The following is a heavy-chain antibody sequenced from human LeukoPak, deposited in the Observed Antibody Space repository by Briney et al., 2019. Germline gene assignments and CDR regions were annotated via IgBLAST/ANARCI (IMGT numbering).Heavy chain of an antibody. CDR1: GYTFTSYG. Sequence: ASVKVSCKASGYTFTSYGISWVRQAPGQGLEWMGWISAYNGNTNYAQKLQGRVTMTTNTSPSTAYMELRSLRSDDTAVYYCARGASDILTGYSNAFQWYFDLWGRGTLVTVSS. D-gene: IGHD3-9*01. V-gene: IGHV1-18*01. CDR3: ARGASDILTGYSNAFQWYFDL. J-gene: IGHJ2*01. CDR2: ISAYNGNT.